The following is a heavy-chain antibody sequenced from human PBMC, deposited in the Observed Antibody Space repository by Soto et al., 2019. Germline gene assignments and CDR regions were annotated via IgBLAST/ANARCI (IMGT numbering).Heavy chain of an antibody. J-gene: IGHJ4*02. CDR3: ARGKYYDFWSGYPGPRFDY. Sequence: SVNVYCKASAATFSSYAISWVRQAPGQGLEWMGGIIPIFGTANYAQKFQGRVTITADESTSTAYMELSSLRSEDTAVYDCARGKYYDFWSGYPGPRFDYWGQG. CDR1: AATFSSYA. V-gene: IGHV1-69*13. CDR2: IIPIFGTA. D-gene: IGHD3-3*01.